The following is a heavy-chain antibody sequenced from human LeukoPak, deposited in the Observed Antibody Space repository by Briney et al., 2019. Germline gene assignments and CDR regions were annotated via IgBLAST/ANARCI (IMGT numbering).Heavy chain of an antibody. J-gene: IGHJ4*02. CDR2: ISASGGSS. CDR1: GFTFSSSA. CDR3: ARQAGGYYLPFDH. D-gene: IGHD3-22*01. Sequence: GGSLRLSCAASGFTFSSSAVSWVRQAPGKGLEWVSAISASGGSSYYADSVKGRFIISRDNSKDTLYLQMNSLRAEDTAVYHCARQAGGYYLPFDHWGQGTLVTVSS. V-gene: IGHV3-23*01.